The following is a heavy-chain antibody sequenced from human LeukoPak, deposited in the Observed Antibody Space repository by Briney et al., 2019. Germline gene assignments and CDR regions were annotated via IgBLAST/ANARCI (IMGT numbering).Heavy chain of an antibody. Sequence: GGSLRLSCAASGFTFSSYSMNWVRQAPGKGLEWVSYISSSSSTIYHADSVKGRFTISRDNAKNSLYLQMNSLRAEDTAVYYCASRRPHSGYPIYWGQGTLVTVSS. J-gene: IGHJ4*02. CDR2: ISSSSSTI. V-gene: IGHV3-48*01. CDR3: ASRRPHSGYPIY. D-gene: IGHD5-12*01. CDR1: GFTFSSYS.